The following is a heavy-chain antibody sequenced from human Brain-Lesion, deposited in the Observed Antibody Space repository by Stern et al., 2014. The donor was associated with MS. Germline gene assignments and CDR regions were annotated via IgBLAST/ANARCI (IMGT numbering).Heavy chain of an antibody. Sequence: EVQLLESGRYLVQPVGSLKLSCATSGLTFDASAMQLVRQPPGKGLEWVGRIRTQANNYATAYAASVKGRFFVSRNDSVNVAYLQMSGLKTEDTAVYYCTRTQELAAFDFWGRGTLVTVSS. CDR1: GLTFDASA. V-gene: IGHV3-73*01. CDR2: IRTQANNYAT. CDR3: TRTQELAAFDF. J-gene: IGHJ4*02. D-gene: IGHD2-15*01.